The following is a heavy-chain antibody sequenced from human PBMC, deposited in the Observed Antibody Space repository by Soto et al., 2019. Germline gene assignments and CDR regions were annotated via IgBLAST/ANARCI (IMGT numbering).Heavy chain of an antibody. V-gene: IGHV4-59*08. CDR2: IYYTGST. CDR3: ARPYSSGWYATFDI. CDR1: GGSISSYY. Sequence: QVQLQESGPGLVKPSETLSLTCTVSGGSISSYYWSWIRQPPGKGLEWIGYIYYTGSTNYNPSLTTRATISVDTSKTQFSLKLTSVTAADTAVYHCARPYSSGWYATFDIWGQGTMVTVSS. J-gene: IGHJ3*02. D-gene: IGHD6-19*01.